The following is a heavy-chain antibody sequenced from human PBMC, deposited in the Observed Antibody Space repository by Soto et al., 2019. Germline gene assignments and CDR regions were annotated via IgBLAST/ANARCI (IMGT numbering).Heavy chain of an antibody. CDR3: ARDGVSSTDYTWNYGTYFDY. J-gene: IGHJ4*02. CDR2: IDGSGSNT. Sequence: GGSLRLSCAASGFTLRSYWMHWVRQAPGGGLVWVSRIDGSGSNTFYADSVKGRFTISRDSSSQTLYLQMNSLRPDDTAMYYCARDGVSSTDYTWNYGTYFDYWGPGALVTVSS. V-gene: IGHV3-74*01. CDR1: GFTLRSYW. D-gene: IGHD1-1*01.